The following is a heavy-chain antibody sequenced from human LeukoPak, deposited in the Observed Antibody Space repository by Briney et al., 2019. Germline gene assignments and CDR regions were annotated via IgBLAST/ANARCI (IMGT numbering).Heavy chain of an antibody. CDR2: ISAYNGNT. CDR3: ARLNFGSEDY. V-gene: IGHV1-18*01. CDR1: GYTFTSYG. Sequence: ASVKVSCEASGYTFTSYGISWVRQAPGQGLEWMGWISAYNGNTSYAQRLQGRVTMTTDTSTSTAYMELRSLRSDDTAVYYCARLNFGSEDYWGQGTLVTVSS. J-gene: IGHJ4*02. D-gene: IGHD3-10*01.